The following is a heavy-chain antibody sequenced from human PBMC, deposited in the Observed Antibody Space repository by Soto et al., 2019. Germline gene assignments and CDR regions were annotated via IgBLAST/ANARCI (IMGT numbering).Heavy chain of an antibody. Sequence: QVQLVESGGGVVQPGRSLRLSCAASGFTFSSYGMHWVRQAPGKGLEWVAVISYDGSNKYYADSVKGRFTISRDNSKNTLYLQMNRLRAEDTAVYYCAKLFLDYNASSVNVAVYIWGQGTMVTVSS. D-gene: IGHD3-22*01. CDR3: AKLFLDYNASSVNVAVYI. V-gene: IGHV3-30*18. CDR2: ISYDGSNK. J-gene: IGHJ3*02. CDR1: GFTFSSYG.